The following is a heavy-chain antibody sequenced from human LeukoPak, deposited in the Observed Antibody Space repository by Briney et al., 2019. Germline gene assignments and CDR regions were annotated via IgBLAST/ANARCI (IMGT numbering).Heavy chain of an antibody. CDR2: INPSGGST. CDR1: GYTFTSYY. D-gene: IGHD6-13*01. Sequence: GASVKVSCKASGYTFTSYYMHWVRQAPGQGLEWMGIINPSGGSTSYAQKFQGRVTMTRDMSTSTVYMELSSLRSEDTAVYYCARVKDRSSSWPTTFDYWGQGTLVTVSS. CDR3: ARVKDRSSSWPTTFDY. J-gene: IGHJ4*02. V-gene: IGHV1-46*01.